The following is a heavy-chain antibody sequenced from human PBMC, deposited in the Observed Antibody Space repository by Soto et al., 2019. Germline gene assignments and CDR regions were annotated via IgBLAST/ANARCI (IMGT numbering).Heavy chain of an antibody. CDR1: GGTFSSYT. CDR3: ARGIHRWLQLWYCAL. D-gene: IGHD5-12*01. Sequence: QVQLVQSGAEVKKPGSSVTVSCKASGGTFSSYTISWVRQAPGQGLEWMGGIILIFGTANYAQKFQGRVTITADESTSTSYMEVSSLRSEDTAVYYGARGIHRWLQLWYCALGGRGTLVTVSS. V-gene: IGHV1-69*12. J-gene: IGHJ2*01. CDR2: IILIFGTA.